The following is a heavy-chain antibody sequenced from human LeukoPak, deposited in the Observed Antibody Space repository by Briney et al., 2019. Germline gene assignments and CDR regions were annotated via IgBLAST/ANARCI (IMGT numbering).Heavy chain of an antibody. CDR1: GYTFISYG. D-gene: IGHD3-22*01. V-gene: IGHV1-18*01. J-gene: IGHJ4*02. CDR3: ARYGYYGSSGPDY. CDR2: ITPYNGNT. Sequence: ASVKVSCKASGYTFISYGISWVRQAPGQGLEWMGWITPYNGNTNYAQKLQGRVTMTTDTSTSKAYMELRSLRSDDPAIYYCARYGYYGSSGPDYWGQGTLVTVSS.